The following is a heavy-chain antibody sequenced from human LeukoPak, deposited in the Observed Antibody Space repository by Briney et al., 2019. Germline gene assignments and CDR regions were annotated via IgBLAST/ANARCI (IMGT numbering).Heavy chain of an antibody. Sequence: GGSLRLSCKGSGYSFTSYWIGWVRQMPGEGLEWMGIIYPGDSDTRYSPSFQGQVTISADKSISISYLQCSSLKASDTAMYYCARLLKPKANWFDPWGQGTLVTVSS. V-gene: IGHV5-51*01. D-gene: IGHD2-15*01. CDR1: GYSFTSYW. J-gene: IGHJ5*02. CDR3: ARLLKPKANWFDP. CDR2: IYPGDSDT.